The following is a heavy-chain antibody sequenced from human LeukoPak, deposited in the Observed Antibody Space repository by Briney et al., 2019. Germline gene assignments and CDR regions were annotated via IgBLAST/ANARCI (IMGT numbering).Heavy chain of an antibody. J-gene: IGHJ6*03. D-gene: IGHD1-26*01. CDR3: ARDPYSGAYGDSYYYYMDV. CDR1: GFSFNTYN. CDR2: ITARSAYT. Sequence: GGSLRLSCAASGFSFNTYNMNWARQAPGKGLEWISSITARSAYTFYADSVRGRFTISRDDAKNSLYLRMNSLRSDDTAVYYCARDPYSGAYGDSYYYYMDVWGKGTTVTISS. V-gene: IGHV3-21*01.